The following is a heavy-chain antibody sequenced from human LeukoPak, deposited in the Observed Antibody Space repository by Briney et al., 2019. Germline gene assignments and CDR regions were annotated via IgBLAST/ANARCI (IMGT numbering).Heavy chain of an antibody. Sequence: PSETLSLTCSVSGGSMRSYYWSWIRQPPGEGLEWIGYIYYSGSTKYNPSLESRVTISADTSKNQFSLNLRFVTTADTAIYYCARFAYDSGNLDFWGQGTLVTVSS. V-gene: IGHV4-59*01. D-gene: IGHD3-10*01. CDR3: ARFAYDSGNLDF. CDR2: IYYSGST. J-gene: IGHJ4*02. CDR1: GGSMRSYY.